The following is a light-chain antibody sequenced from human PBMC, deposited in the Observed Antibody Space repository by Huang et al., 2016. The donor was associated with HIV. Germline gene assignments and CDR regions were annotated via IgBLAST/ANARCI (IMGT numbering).Light chain of an antibody. J-gene: IGKJ5*01. CDR3: MQALQTPRT. CDR2: LNS. V-gene: IGKV2-28*01. Sequence: IVMTQSPLSLPVTPGEPASISCRSSQSLLHTNGYYYVDWYLQKPGQSPQLLIYLNSNRASRVPDRFSGGGSVIDFTLKISSVEAEDVGIYYCMQALQTPRTFGQGTRLEIK. CDR1: QSLLHTNGYYY.